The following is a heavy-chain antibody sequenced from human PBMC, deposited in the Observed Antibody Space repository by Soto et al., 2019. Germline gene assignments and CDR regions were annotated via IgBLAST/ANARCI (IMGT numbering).Heavy chain of an antibody. J-gene: IGHJ4*02. Sequence: SETLSLTCTVSGVSISSGGYYWGWIRQHPGKGLEWIGNIYHSGRTYYNPSLKSRVIMSVDTSKNHFSLNLNSVTAADTAMYFCASVIGGDSKYYFDYWGQGXLVTVSS. CDR2: IYHSGRT. V-gene: IGHV4-31*03. CDR1: GVSISSGGYY. CDR3: ASVIGGDSKYYFDY. D-gene: IGHD4-17*01.